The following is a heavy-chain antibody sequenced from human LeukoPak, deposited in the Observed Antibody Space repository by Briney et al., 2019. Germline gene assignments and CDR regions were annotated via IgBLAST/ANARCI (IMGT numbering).Heavy chain of an antibody. J-gene: IGHJ4*02. D-gene: IGHD4-17*01. CDR3: ARVGTTVTTFDY. CDR2: LNPNSGGT. V-gene: IGHV1-2*02. CDR1: GYTFTSYD. Sequence: ASVKVSCKASGYTFTSYDINWVRQATGQGLEWMGWLNPNSGGTNYAQKFQGRVTMTRDTSISTAYMELSRLTSDDTAVYYCARVGTTVTTFDYWGQGTLVTVSS.